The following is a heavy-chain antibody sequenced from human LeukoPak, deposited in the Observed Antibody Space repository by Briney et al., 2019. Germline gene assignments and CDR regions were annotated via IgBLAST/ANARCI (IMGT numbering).Heavy chain of an antibody. J-gene: IGHJ4*02. Sequence: ASVKVSCKASGYTFTSYGISWVRQAPGQGLEWMGWISPYNGNTNYAQKLQGRVTITTDTSTSTAYMELRSLRSDDTAVYYCARDRYDSSGYYPFDYWGQGTLVTVSS. CDR1: GYTFTSYG. D-gene: IGHD3-22*01. CDR2: ISPYNGNT. CDR3: ARDRYDSSGYYPFDY. V-gene: IGHV1-18*01.